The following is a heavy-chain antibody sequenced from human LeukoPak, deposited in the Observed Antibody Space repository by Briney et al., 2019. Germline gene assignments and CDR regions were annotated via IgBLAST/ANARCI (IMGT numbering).Heavy chain of an antibody. CDR3: ARERFLEWLLFKRLGMDV. Sequence: PGGSLRLSCAASGFTFSSYAMHWVRQAPGKGLEWVAVISYDGSNKYYADSVKGRFTISRDNSKNTLYLQMNSLRAEDTAVYYCARERFLEWLLFKRLGMDVWGQGTTVTVSS. D-gene: IGHD3-3*01. V-gene: IGHV3-30-3*01. CDR1: GFTFSSYA. J-gene: IGHJ6*02. CDR2: ISYDGSNK.